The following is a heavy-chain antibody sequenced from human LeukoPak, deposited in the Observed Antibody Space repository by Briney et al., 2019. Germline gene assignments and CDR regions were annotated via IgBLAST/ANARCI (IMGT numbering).Heavy chain of an antibody. Sequence: GGSLRLSCAASGVTFSGSGVHWVRQASGKGLEWVGRSSSKGNRYATAFPASGISRFTISRDDSKNTAYLQMNSENTEETDGYYCKVYYDGSRVGYWGQGILVTVSS. CDR2: SSSKGNRYAT. CDR3: KVYYDGSRVGY. CDR1: GVTFSGSG. J-gene: IGHJ4*02. D-gene: IGHD3-22*01. V-gene: IGHV3-73*01.